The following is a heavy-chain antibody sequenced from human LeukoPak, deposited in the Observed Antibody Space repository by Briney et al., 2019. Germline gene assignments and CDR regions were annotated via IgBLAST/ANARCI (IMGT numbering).Heavy chain of an antibody. CDR3: ARAGTRHYDFWSGYYTSWFDP. J-gene: IGHJ5*02. D-gene: IGHD3-3*01. Sequence: SETLSLTCTVSGVSISSYYWSWIRQPPGKGLEWIGYIYYSGSTNYNPSLKSRVTISVDTSKNQFSLKLSSVTAADTAVYYCARAGTRHYDFWSGYYTSWFDPWGQGTLVTVSS. V-gene: IGHV4-59*01. CDR1: GVSISSYY. CDR2: IYYSGST.